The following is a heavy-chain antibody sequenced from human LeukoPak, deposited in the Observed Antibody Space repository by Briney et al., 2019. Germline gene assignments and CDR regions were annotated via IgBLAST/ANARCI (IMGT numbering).Heavy chain of an antibody. V-gene: IGHV3-53*01. CDR3: ARDALTDYSRAFDI. D-gene: IGHD3-16*01. CDR1: GFTVSNIY. Sequence: GGSLRLSCTASGFTVSNIYVNWVRQAPGKGLEWVSVIYSGGSTYYADSVKGRFTISRDNPKNTLYLQMNSLRVEDTAVYYCARDALTDYSRAFDIWGQGTMVTVSS. J-gene: IGHJ3*02. CDR2: IYSGGST.